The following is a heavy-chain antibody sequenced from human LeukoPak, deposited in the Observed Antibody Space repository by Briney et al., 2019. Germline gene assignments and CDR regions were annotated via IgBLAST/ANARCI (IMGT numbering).Heavy chain of an antibody. CDR3: ARLGEMATATFDY. CDR1: GYTFTGYY. J-gene: IGHJ4*02. Sequence: GASVKVSCKASGYTFTGYYMHWVRQAPGQGLEWMGWINPNSGGTNYAQKFQGRVTMTRDTSISTAYVELSRLRSDDTAVYYCARLGEMATATFDYWGQGTLVTVSS. D-gene: IGHD5-24*01. CDR2: INPNSGGT. V-gene: IGHV1-2*02.